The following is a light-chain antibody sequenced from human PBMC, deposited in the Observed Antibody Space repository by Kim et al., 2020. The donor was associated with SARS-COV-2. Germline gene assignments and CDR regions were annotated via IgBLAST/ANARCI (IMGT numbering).Light chain of an antibody. J-gene: IGKJ5*01. CDR1: RNVDFNY. CDR2: GAT. V-gene: IGKV3-20*01. Sequence: SPGERATLSCRASRNVDFNYLAWYQQHPDQAPILLIYGATSRAAGIADRFSGSGSGTDFSLSIDRLEPEDVAIYYCQQYGSLPITFGQGTRLEIK. CDR3: QQYGSLPIT.